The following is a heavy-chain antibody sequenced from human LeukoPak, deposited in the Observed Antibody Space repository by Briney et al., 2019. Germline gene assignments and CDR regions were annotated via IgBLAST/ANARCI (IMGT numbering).Heavy chain of an antibody. V-gene: IGHV4-59*01. J-gene: IGHJ4*02. D-gene: IGHD4-17*01. CDR2: MYNSGST. CDR1: XGSXSXSY. CDR3: ARGIESYGDYGY. Sequence: XTVXXGSXSXSYWSWIRQPPGKGLEWIAYMYNSGSTNYNPSLRSRVTISIDTSKNQFSLKLSSLTAAGTAIYYCARGIESYGDYGYWGQGILVTVSS.